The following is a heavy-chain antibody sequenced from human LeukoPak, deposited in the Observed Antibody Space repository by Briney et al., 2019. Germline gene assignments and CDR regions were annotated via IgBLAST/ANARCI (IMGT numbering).Heavy chain of an antibody. CDR1: RGSISGSIRSYY. V-gene: IGHV4-4*09. J-gene: IGHJ4*02. Sequence: SETLSLTCTVSRGSISGSIRSYYWSWLRQPPGKGLEWIGYISSSVSVNDNTSLRSRVTISVDTSKNQFCLNLSSVSAADTAVYYCARIPLGYSGAYYFDYWGQGTLVTVSP. CDR3: ARIPLGYSGAYYFDY. CDR2: ISSSVSV. D-gene: IGHD5-12*01.